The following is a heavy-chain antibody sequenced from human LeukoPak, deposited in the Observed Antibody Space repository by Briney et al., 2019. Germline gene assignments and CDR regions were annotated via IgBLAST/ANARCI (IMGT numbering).Heavy chain of an antibody. CDR3: AKDQNMVATAPFDC. CDR1: GFTFSSYA. J-gene: IGHJ4*02. CDR2: ISGNAGST. D-gene: IGHD5-12*01. V-gene: IGHV3-23*01. Sequence: GGSLRLSCAASGFTFSSYAMSWVRQAPGKGLEWVSAISGNAGSTYYADSVKGRFTISRDNSKNTLYLQMDSLRAEDTAIYYCAKDQNMVATAPFDCWGQGTLVTVSS.